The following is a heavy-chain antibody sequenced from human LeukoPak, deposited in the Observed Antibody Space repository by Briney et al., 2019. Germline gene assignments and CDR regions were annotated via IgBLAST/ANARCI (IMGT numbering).Heavy chain of an antibody. J-gene: IGHJ3*01. CDR2: INPKSGGT. V-gene: IGHV1-2*02. D-gene: IGHD5-24*01. Sequence: ASVKVSCKASGYTFTAYYLQWVRLAPGQGLEWMGWINPKSGGTEYAQRFQGRVTMTRDTSTSTAYMELSRLRSDDTAVYYCARVIDGYKYSFDAFDVWGQGTMVTVSS. CDR3: ARVIDGYKYSFDAFDV. CDR1: GYTFTAYY.